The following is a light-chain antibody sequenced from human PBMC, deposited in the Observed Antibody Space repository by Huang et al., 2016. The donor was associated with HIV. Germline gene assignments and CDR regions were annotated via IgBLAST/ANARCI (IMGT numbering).Light chain of an antibody. CDR1: ESVGSN. CDR2: DAS. CDR3: HHYSNWPPAYT. V-gene: IGKV3-15*01. J-gene: IGKJ2*01. Sequence: IVMTQSPATLSVSPGERATLSCRASESVGSNLAWYQQKPGQAPRLLIVDASARASGFPARFSGSGFGTEFTLTISSLQSEDFAVYYCHHYSNWPPAYTFGQGTKLGIK.